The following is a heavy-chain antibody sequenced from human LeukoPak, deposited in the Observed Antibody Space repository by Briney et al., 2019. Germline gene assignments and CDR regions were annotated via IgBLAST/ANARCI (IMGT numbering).Heavy chain of an antibody. CDR1: GFTFSDYT. CDR3: AKDAVVTPFDY. J-gene: IGHJ4*02. V-gene: IGHV3-48*04. D-gene: IGHD4-23*01. CDR2: ISSSSSTK. Sequence: GGSLRLSCAASGFTFSDYTMNWVRQAPGKGLEWVSYISSSSSTKYYADSVKGRFTISRDNAKNSLYLQMNSLRAEDTAVYYCAKDAVVTPFDYWGQGTLVTVSS.